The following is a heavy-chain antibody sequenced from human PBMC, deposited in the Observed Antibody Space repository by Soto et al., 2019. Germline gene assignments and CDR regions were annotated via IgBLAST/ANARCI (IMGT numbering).Heavy chain of an antibody. J-gene: IGHJ4*02. Sequence: SETLSLTCTVSGGSISSGDYYWSWIRQPPGKGLEWIGYIYYSGSTYYNPSLKSRVTISVDTSKNQFSLKLSSVTAADTAVYYCARGMGNWNYLIYFDYWGQGTLVTVSS. D-gene: IGHD1-7*01. V-gene: IGHV4-30-4*01. CDR3: ARGMGNWNYLIYFDY. CDR1: GGSISSGDYY. CDR2: IYYSGST.